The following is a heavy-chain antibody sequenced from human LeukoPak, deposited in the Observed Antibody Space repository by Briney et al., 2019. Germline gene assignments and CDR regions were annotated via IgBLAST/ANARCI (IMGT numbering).Heavy chain of an antibody. CDR2: ISSSSSYI. CDR1: GFTFSSYS. J-gene: IGHJ4*02. CDR3: ARDLYSEGFDYDILTGYHHFDY. V-gene: IGHV3-21*01. D-gene: IGHD3-9*01. Sequence: MPGGSLRLSCAASGFTFSSYSMNWVRQAPGKGLEWVSSISSSSSYIYYADSVKGRFTISRDNAKNSLYLQMNSLRAEDTAVYYCARDLYSEGFDYDILTGYHHFDYWGQGTLVTVSS.